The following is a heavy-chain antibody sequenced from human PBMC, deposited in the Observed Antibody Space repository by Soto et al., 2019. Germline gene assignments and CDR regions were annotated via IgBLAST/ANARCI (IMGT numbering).Heavy chain of an antibody. J-gene: IGHJ3*02. CDR3: ARDRGESYDAFDI. CDR2: INPNSGGT. CDR1: GYTFTGYY. D-gene: IGHD1-26*01. V-gene: IGHV1-2*04. Sequence: ASVKVSCKASGYTFTGYYMHWVRQAPGQGLEWMGWINPNSGGTNYAQKFQGWVTMTRDTSISTAYMELSRLRSDDTAVYYCARDRGESYDAFDIWGQGTMVTVSS.